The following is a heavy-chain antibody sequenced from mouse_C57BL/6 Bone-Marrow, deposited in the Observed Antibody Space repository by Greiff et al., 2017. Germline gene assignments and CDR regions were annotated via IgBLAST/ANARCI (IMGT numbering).Heavy chain of an antibody. D-gene: IGHD2-3*01. CDR3: AREAQGWSYAMDY. V-gene: IGHV5-4*01. Sequence: EVKLMESGGGLVKPGGSLKLSCAASGFTFSSYAMSWVRQTPGKRLEWVASISAGGSYTYYPDNVKGRFTFSRDNAENNLYLQMSHLKYEDTAMEYCAREAQGWSYAMDYWGQGTSVTVSS. CDR2: ISAGGSYT. CDR1: GFTFSSYA. J-gene: IGHJ4*01.